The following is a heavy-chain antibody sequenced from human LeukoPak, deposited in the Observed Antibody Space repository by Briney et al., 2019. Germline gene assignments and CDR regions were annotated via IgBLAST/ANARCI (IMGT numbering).Heavy chain of an antibody. V-gene: IGHV1-69*05. CDR3: ASKRDGYNFMEFDY. J-gene: IGHJ4*02. CDR1: GGTFSSYA. CDR2: IIPIFGTA. Sequence: SVKVSCKASGGTFSSYAISWVRQAPGQGLEWMGGIIPIFGTANYAQKFQGRVTITTDESTSTAYMELSSLRSEDTAVYYCASKRDGYNFMEFDYWGQGTLVTVSS. D-gene: IGHD5-24*01.